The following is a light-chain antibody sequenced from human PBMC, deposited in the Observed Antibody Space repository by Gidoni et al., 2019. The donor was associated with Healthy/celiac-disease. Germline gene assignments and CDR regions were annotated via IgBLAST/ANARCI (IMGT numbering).Light chain of an antibody. CDR1: SLRSYY. Sequence: SSELTQDPAVSVALGQTVRITCQGDSLRSYYASWYQQKPGQAPVLVIYGKNNRPSGIPYRFSGSSSGNTASLTITVAQAEDEADYYCNSRDSSGNVVFGGVTKLTVL. CDR3: NSRDSSGNVV. CDR2: GKN. V-gene: IGLV3-19*01. J-gene: IGLJ2*01.